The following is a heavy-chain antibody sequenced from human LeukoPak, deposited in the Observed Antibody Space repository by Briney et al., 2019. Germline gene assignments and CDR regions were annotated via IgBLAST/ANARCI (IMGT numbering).Heavy chain of an antibody. CDR1: GYTFTSYD. Sequence: ASVKVSCKASGYTFTSYDINWVRQATGQGLEWMGWMNPNSGNTGYAQKFQGRVTISRNTSISTTYMALNSLRSEDTAVYYCARVAVLRGLNFYYYSMDVWGKGTPVTVSS. D-gene: IGHD3-9*01. CDR2: MNPNSGNT. V-gene: IGHV1-8*01. J-gene: IGHJ6*03. CDR3: ARVAVLRGLNFYYYSMDV.